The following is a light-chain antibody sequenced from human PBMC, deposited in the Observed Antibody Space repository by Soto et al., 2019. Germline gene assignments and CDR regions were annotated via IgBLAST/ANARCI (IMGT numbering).Light chain of an antibody. V-gene: IGKV1-27*01. Sequence: DIPMTQSPSSLSASVGDRVTITCRASQGISNYIAWYQQKPGKAPKLLIYAASTLQSGVLSRFSGSGSGTVFSLTIRSLQPDVFAAYSCQKYNSVPLFGPGTKVDIK. CDR2: AAS. CDR3: QKYNSVPL. CDR1: QGISNY. J-gene: IGKJ3*01.